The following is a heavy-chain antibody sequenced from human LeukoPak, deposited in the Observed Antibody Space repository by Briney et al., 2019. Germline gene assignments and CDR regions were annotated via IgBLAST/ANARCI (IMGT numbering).Heavy chain of an antibody. J-gene: IGHJ4*02. CDR1: GGSSNSGSHY. D-gene: IGHD5-12*01. Sequence: PSETLSLTCTVSGGSSNSGSHYWSWIRQPAGKGLEWIGRIYNSGSANYNPSLKSRVTISVDTSKNQFPLKLNSVTAADTAVYFCARAYSPLDYFDYWGQGTLVTVSS. V-gene: IGHV4-61*02. CDR2: IYNSGSA. CDR3: ARAYSPLDYFDY.